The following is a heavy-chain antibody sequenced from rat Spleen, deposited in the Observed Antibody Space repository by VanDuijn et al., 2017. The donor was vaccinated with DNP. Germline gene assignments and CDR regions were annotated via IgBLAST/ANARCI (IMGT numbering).Heavy chain of an antibody. V-gene: IGHV5-22*01. J-gene: IGHJ2*01. CDR3: ARHALSTFDY. CDR2: IRYDGGST. CDR1: GFSFSDYN. D-gene: IGHD1-2*01. Sequence: EVQLVESGGGLVQPGRSLKLSCAASGFSFSDYNMVWVRQAPTKGLGWVAYIRYDGGSTRYGDSVKGRFTISRDNAKSILYLQMNSLRSEDMATYYCARHALSTFDYWGQGVMVTVSS.